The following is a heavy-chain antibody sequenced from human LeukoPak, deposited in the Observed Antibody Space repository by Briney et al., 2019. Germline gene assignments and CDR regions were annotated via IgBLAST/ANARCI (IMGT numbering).Heavy chain of an antibody. Sequence: SVKVSCKASGGTFSSYAISWVRQAPGQGLEWMGGIIPIFGTANYAQKFQGRVTITADKSTSTAYMELSSLRSEDTAMYYCARGSWFGEGGVVPTFDYWGQGTLVTVSS. CDR2: IIPIFGTA. CDR3: ARGSWFGEGGVVPTFDY. D-gene: IGHD3-10*01. J-gene: IGHJ4*02. V-gene: IGHV1-69*06. CDR1: GGTFSSYA.